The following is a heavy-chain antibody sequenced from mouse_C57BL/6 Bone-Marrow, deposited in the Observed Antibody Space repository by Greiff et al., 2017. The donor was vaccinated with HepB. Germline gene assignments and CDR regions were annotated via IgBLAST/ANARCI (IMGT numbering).Heavy chain of an antibody. V-gene: IGHV1-81*01. CDR3: ARDAYYSNYVWAWFAY. CDR2: IYPRSGNT. J-gene: IGHJ3*01. CDR1: GYTFTSYG. D-gene: IGHD2-5*01. Sequence: QVQLQQSGAELARPGASVKLSCKASGYTFTSYGISWVKQRTGQGLEWIGEIYPRSGNTYYNEKFKGKATLTPDKSSSTAYMELRSLTSEDSAVYFCARDAYYSNYVWAWFAYWGQGTLVTVSA.